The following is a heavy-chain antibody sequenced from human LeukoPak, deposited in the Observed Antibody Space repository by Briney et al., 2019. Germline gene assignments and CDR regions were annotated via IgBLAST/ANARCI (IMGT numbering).Heavy chain of an antibody. CDR3: ARVGGGYGFIDY. D-gene: IGHD5-12*01. V-gene: IGHV4-59*01. CDR1: GGSISSYY. Sequence: SETLSLTCTVSGGSISSYYWSWIRQPPGKGLERIGYIYYSGSTNYNPSLKSRVTISVDTSKNQFSLKPSSVTAADTAVYYCARVGGGYGFIDYWGQGTLVTVSS. J-gene: IGHJ4*02. CDR2: IYYSGST.